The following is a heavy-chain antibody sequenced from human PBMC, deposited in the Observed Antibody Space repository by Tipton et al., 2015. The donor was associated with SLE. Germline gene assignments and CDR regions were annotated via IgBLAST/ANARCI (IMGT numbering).Heavy chain of an antibody. CDR3: ARTYYHYYMDV. CDR2: IYSGGST. CDR1: GLIVSHNY. V-gene: IGHV3-53*01. J-gene: IGHJ6*03. Sequence: SLRLSCAASGLIVSHNYMSWVRQAPGKGLELVSVIYSGGSTNYADSVKGRFIISRDDSINTLFLQMKSLRAEDTAVYYCARTYYHYYMDVWGKGTTVTVAS.